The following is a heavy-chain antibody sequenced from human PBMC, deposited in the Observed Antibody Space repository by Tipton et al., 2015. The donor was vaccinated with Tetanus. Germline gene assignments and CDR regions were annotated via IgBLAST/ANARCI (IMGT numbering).Heavy chain of an antibody. V-gene: IGHV3-53*01. CDR1: AFTVSSSY. CDR3: AGARSYGAFDY. J-gene: IGHJ4*02. Sequence: VQLVQSGGGLIQPGGSLRLSCAASAFTVSSSYVHWVRQAPGKGLEWVSLMKSDGKKYYVNSAKGRFTVSRDNSRNTVYLEMKNLRAEDTAVYYCAGARSYGAFDYWGQGTPVTVSS. CDR2: MKSDGKK. D-gene: IGHD4/OR15-4a*01.